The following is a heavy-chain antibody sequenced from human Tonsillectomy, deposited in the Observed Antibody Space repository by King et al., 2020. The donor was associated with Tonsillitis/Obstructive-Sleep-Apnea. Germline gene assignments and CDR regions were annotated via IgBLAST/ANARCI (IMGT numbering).Heavy chain of an antibody. CDR1: GFTFSSYA. V-gene: IGHV3-23*04. D-gene: IGHD2-2*01. J-gene: IGHJ5*02. CDR2: ISGSVGST. CDR3: AKVQGDIVVVPQFDP. Sequence: VQLVESGGGLVQPGGSLRLSCAASGFTFSSYAMSWVRQAPGKGLEWVSTISGSVGSTYYADSVKGRFTISRDNSKNTLYLQMSCLRAEDTAVYYCAKVQGDIVVVPQFDPWGQGTLVTVSS.